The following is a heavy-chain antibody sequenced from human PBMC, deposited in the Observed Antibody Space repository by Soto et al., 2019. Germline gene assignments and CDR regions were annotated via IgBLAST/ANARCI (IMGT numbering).Heavy chain of an antibody. CDR1: GDSISSSNSH. D-gene: IGHD3-3*02. CDR3: VRYDRINMKPYSPEGFHI. J-gene: IGHJ3*02. Sequence: TSETLSLTCTVSGDSISSSNSHWGWTRQPPGKGLEYIGSVYYGGAIFYSGNIYYNPSLKSRVTISVDTSKNQFSLRLSSVTAADTGVYYCVRYDRINMKPYSPEGFHIWGQGTMVTVSS. CDR2: VYYGGAIFYSGNI. V-gene: IGHV4-39*01.